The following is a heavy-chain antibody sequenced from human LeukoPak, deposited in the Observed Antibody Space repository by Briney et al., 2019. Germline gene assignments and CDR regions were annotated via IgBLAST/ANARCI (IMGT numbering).Heavy chain of an antibody. CDR3: ARDRLITIFGVVKPLLQFDP. CDR1: GGIFSSYV. J-gene: IGHJ5*02. CDR2: ITPIFGTA. Sequence: ASVKVSCKASGGIFSSYVISWVRQAPGQGLEWMGGITPIFGTANYAQKFQGRVTITADESTSTAYMELSSLRSEDTAVYYCARDRLITIFGVVKPLLQFDPWGQGTLVTVSS. V-gene: IGHV1-69*13. D-gene: IGHD3-3*01.